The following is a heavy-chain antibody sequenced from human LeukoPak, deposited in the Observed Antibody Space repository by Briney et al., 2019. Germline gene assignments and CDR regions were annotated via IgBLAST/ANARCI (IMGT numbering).Heavy chain of an antibody. V-gene: IGHV3-33*06. CDR3: AKDGTTGYGMDV. CDR1: GFTFSSYG. CDR2: IWSGGSNK. J-gene: IGHJ6*02. D-gene: IGHD1-1*01. Sequence: GGSLRLSCAASGFTFSSYGMHWVRQAPGKGLEWVAVIWSGGSNKYYADSVKGRFTISRDNSKNTLYLQMSSLRAEDTALYYCAKDGTTGYGMDVWGQGTTVTIFS.